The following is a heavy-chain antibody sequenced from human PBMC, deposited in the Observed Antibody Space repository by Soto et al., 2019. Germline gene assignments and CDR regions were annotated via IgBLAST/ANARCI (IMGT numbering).Heavy chain of an antibody. CDR1: GYTFTSYY. CDR2: INPSGGST. CDR3: ALLRGYYFDY. J-gene: IGHJ4*02. D-gene: IGHD2-8*01. V-gene: IGHV1-46*01. Sequence: ASVKVSCKASGYTFTSYYMHWVRQAPEQGLEWIGIINPSGGSTSYAQQFQGRVTMTRDTSTSTVYMELSSLRSEDTAVYYCALLRGYYFDYWGQGTLATVSS.